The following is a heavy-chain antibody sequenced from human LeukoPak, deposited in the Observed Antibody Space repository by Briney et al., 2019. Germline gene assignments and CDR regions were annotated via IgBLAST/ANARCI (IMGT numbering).Heavy chain of an antibody. J-gene: IGHJ4*02. Sequence: GGSLRLSCAASGFTFSNAWMSWVRQAPGKGLEWVGRIKSKTDGGTTDYAAPVKGRFTISRDDSKNTLYLQMNSLKTEDTAVYYCTTYAQWELLRSSDYWAREPWSPSPQ. CDR3: TTYAQWELLRSSDY. CDR2: IKSKTDGGTT. V-gene: IGHV3-15*01. CDR1: GFTFSNAW. D-gene: IGHD1-26*01.